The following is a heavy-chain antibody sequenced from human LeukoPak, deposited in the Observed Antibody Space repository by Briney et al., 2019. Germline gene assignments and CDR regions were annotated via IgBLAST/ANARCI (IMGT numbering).Heavy chain of an antibody. CDR1: GFTFSSYN. CDR3: ARDEGPDYGSGSYYINY. CDR2: IISSSSYI. D-gene: IGHD3-10*01. V-gene: IGHV3-21*01. J-gene: IGHJ4*02. Sequence: GGCLRLSCTASGFTFSSYNMNWVRQAPGKGLEWVSSIISSSSYIYYADSVKGRFTISRDNAKNSLYLQMNSLRAEDMAVYYCARDEGPDYGSGSYYINYWGQGTLVTVSS.